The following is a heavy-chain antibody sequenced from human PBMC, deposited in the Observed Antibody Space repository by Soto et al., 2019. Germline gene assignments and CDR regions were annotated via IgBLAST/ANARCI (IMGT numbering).Heavy chain of an antibody. D-gene: IGHD2-2*02. CDR1: GFTFSSYA. J-gene: IGHJ6*03. Sequence: EVQLLESGGVLVQPGGSLRLSCAASGFTFSSYAMSWVRQAPGKGLEWVSAISGSGCSTYYADSVKGRFTITRDNSKNTLYLQMNSLRAEDTAVYYCAEDQLPYSYYYLDVCGRGTTVTVSS. V-gene: IGHV3-23*01. CDR2: ISGSGCST. CDR3: AEDQLPYSYYYLDV.